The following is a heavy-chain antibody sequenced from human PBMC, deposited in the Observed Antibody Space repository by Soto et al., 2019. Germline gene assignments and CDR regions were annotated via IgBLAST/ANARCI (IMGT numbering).Heavy chain of an antibody. CDR3: AKWWRGYSNRRYYYYYYMDV. CDR1: GFTFSSYG. V-gene: IGHV3-30*18. J-gene: IGHJ6*03. D-gene: IGHD4-4*01. Sequence: PGGSLRLSCAASGFTFSSYGMHWVRQAPGKGLEWVAVISYDGSNKYYADSVKGRFTISRDNSKNTLYLQMDSLRAEDTAVYYCAKWWRGYSNRRYYYYYYMDVWGKGTTVTVSS. CDR2: ISYDGSNK.